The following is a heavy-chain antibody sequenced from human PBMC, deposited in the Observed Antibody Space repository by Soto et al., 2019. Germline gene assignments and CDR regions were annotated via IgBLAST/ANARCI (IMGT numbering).Heavy chain of an antibody. Sequence: GGSLRLSCAASGFTFSNYEMNWVRQAPGKGLEWVSYSSSSGRTFYYADPVKGRFTISRDNVKNSLYLQINSLRAEDPAVYYCARGYNYGLDVWGQGTPVTVSS. CDR2: SSSSGRTF. J-gene: IGHJ6*02. D-gene: IGHD1-1*01. CDR1: GFTFSNYE. V-gene: IGHV3-48*03. CDR3: ARGYNYGLDV.